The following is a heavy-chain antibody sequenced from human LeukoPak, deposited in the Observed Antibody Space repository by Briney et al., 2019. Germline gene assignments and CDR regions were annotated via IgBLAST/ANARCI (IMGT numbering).Heavy chain of an antibody. CDR1: GGSFSGYY. J-gene: IGHJ4*02. CDR3: ARVYRLGWFGELLGRHYFDY. CDR2: INHSGST. V-gene: IGHV4-34*01. Sequence: SETLSLTCAVYGGSFSGYYWSWIRQPPGPGQGWIGEINHSGSTNYNPSLKSRVTISVDTSKNQFSLKLSSVTAADTAVYYCARVYRLGWFGELLGRHYFDYWGQGTLVTVSS. D-gene: IGHD3-10*01.